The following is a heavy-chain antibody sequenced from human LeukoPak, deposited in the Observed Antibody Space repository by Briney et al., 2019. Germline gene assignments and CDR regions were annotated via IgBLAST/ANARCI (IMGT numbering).Heavy chain of an antibody. CDR1: GFTFSSYG. CDR3: AKGDYVRLWCTCDM. D-gene: IGHD2-8*02. CDR2: IRYDGSNK. J-gene: IGHJ3*02. V-gene: IGHV3-30*02. Sequence: GGSLSLSRAASGFTFSSYGMHWVRQAPGKGLEWVAFIRYDGSNKYYADSVKGRFTISRDNSKNTLYVQMNSLRAEDTAVYYCAKGDYVRLWCTCDMWGEGTMVTVSS.